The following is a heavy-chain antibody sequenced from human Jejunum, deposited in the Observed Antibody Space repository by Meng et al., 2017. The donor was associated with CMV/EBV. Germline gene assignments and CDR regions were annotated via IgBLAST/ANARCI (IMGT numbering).Heavy chain of an antibody. CDR1: VFMFSSYA. CDR3: AKRSGGYLDY. V-gene: IGHV3-30-3*02. D-gene: IGHD2-15*01. J-gene: IGHJ4*02. CDR2: ISYDGGNK. Sequence: LSCAASVFMFSSYAMHWVRQAPGKGLEWVAVISYDGGNKYYADSVRGRFTISRDNSKNTLSLQMNSLRSEDTAIYYCAKRSGGYLDYWGQGILVTVSS.